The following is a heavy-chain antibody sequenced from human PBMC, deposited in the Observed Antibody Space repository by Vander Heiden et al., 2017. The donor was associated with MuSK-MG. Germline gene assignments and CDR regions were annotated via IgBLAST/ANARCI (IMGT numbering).Heavy chain of an antibody. CDR2: VYYSGST. Sequence: QLQLQESGPGLVKASETLSLTCTVSGGSISSGMYYWGWVRQPPGKGLEWIGSVYYSGSTYYSTSLKSRVTISLEKSKNQFSLKLGSVTAAETAVYYCARHHYGSGSYYGPFEFWGQGILVTVSS. CDR1: GGSISSGMYY. CDR3: ARHHYGSGSYYGPFEF. J-gene: IGHJ4*02. D-gene: IGHD3-10*01. V-gene: IGHV4-39*01.